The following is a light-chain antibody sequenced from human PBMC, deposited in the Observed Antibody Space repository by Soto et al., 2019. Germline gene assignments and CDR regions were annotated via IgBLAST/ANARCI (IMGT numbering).Light chain of an antibody. J-gene: IGLJ2*01. CDR2: DVT. CDR1: SSDVGAYNY. CDR3: SSYTSSSTLV. V-gene: IGLV2-11*01. Sequence: QSALTQPPSVSGSPGQSVTISCTGTSSDVGAYNYVAWYQQHPGKAPKIMIYDVTKRPSGVPDRFSGSKSGNTASLTISGLQAEDEADYYCSSYTSSSTLVFGGGTKLTVL.